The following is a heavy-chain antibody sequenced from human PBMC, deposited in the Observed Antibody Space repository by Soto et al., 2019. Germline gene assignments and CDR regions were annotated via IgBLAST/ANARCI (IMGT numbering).Heavy chain of an antibody. CDR2: IIPIFGTA. Sequence: SVKVSCKASGGTFSSYAISWVRQAPGQGLEWMGGIIPIFGTANYAQKFQGRVTITADESTSTAYMELSSLRSEDTAVYYCARDMTDGSGWSLYFDYWGQGTLVTVSS. CDR1: GGTFSSYA. V-gene: IGHV1-69*13. CDR3: ARDMTDGSGWSLYFDY. D-gene: IGHD6-19*01. J-gene: IGHJ4*02.